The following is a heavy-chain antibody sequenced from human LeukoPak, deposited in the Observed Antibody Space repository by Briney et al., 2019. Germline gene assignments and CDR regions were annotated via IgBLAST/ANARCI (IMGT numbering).Heavy chain of an antibody. CDR2: IYNSGST. D-gene: IGHD2-21*02. Sequence: PPETLSLTCSVSGGSISSYYWSWIRQPPGKGLEWIGYIYNSGSTNYNPSLKSRITISVDTSKNQFSLKLSSVTAADTAVYYCARVAYCGGDCYWARGGFDYWGQGTLVTVSS. J-gene: IGHJ4*02. CDR3: ARVAYCGGDCYWARGGFDY. V-gene: IGHV4-59*01. CDR1: GGSISSYY.